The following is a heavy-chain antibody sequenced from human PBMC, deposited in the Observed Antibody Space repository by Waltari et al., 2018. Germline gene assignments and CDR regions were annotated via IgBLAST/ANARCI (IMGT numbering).Heavy chain of an antibody. CDR2: IAYDGSNK. CDR1: GFTFSSYA. CDR3: AREGPPGTFDY. V-gene: IGHV3-30-3*01. J-gene: IGHJ4*02. Sequence: QVQLVESGGGVVQAGRSLRLSCAASGFTFSSYAMHWVRQAPGKGLEWVAVIAYDGSNKYYADSVKGRFTISRDNSKNTLYLQMNSLRAEDTAVYYCAREGPPGTFDYCGQGTLVTVSS.